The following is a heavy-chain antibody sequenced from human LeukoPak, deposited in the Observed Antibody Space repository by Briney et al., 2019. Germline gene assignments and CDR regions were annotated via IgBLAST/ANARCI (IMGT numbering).Heavy chain of an antibody. CDR2: TVGGGDGT. CDR3: AKLTAS. CDR1: AFIFSGHW. Sequence: PGGSLRLSCEGSAFIFSGHWMNWVRQTPGKGLEWVAVTVGGGDGTYYADSVKGRFTISRDNSNNTLYLQMSSLRAEDTAVYYCAKLTASWGQGTLVTVSS. J-gene: IGHJ4*02. V-gene: IGHV3-23*01. D-gene: IGHD2-21*02.